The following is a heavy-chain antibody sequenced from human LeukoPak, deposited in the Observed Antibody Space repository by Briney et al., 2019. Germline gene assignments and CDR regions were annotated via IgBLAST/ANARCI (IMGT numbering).Heavy chain of an antibody. V-gene: IGHV3-23*01. Sequence: GGSLRLSCAASGFTFSSYAMSWVRQAPGKGLEWVSGISGSGGYTYYADSVKGRVTISRDNSKNTLYLQMNSLRAEDTAVYYCAKDQLYPVFYDSSGFDYWGQGTLVTVSS. D-gene: IGHD3-22*01. CDR2: ISGSGGYT. CDR3: AKDQLYPVFYDSSGFDY. CDR1: GFTFSSYA. J-gene: IGHJ4*02.